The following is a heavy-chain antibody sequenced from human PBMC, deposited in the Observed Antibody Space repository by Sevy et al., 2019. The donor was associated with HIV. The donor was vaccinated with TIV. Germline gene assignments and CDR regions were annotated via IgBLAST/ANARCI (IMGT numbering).Heavy chain of an antibody. CDR2: INGTGNTI. CDR3: ARVPPDYDSNVSDF. V-gene: IGHV3-48*02. J-gene: IGHJ4*01. CDR1: GFTFSSHS. D-gene: IGHD3-22*01. Sequence: GGSLRLSCAASGFTFSSHSMNWVRQTPGKGLEWISYINGTGNTIYYSDSVKGRFTISRDNAKNSLYLQLKSLRDEDTSIYYCARVPPDYDSNVSDFWGQGSLVTVSS.